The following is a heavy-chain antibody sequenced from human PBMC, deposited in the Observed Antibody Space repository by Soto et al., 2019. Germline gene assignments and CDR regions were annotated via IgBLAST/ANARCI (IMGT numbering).Heavy chain of an antibody. CDR3: ARVSYDFWSGYPNWFDP. D-gene: IGHD3-3*01. Sequence: SETLSLTCTVSGGSISSGDYYWSWIRQPPGKGLEWIGYIYYSGSTYYNPSLKSRVTISVDTSKNQFSLKLSSVTAADTAVYYCARVSYDFWSGYPNWFDPWGQGTLVTVSS. CDR1: GGSISSGDYY. J-gene: IGHJ5*02. CDR2: IYYSGST. V-gene: IGHV4-30-4*01.